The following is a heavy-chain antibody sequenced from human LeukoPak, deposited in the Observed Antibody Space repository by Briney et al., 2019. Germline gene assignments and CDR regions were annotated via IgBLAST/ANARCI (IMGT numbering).Heavy chain of an antibody. CDR2: ISSSSLYI. D-gene: IGHD5-18*01. V-gene: IGHV3-21*01. CDR3: ASSVGIQLTDY. CDR1: RLTHISYD. J-gene: IGHJ4*02. Sequence: GGSLPLTLPASRLTHISYDWHWVRQAPGRGLEGVSSISSSSLYIYYADSVKGRFTINRDNAKNSLYLQMNSLTVEDTAVYYCASSVGIQLTDYWGQGTLVTVSS.